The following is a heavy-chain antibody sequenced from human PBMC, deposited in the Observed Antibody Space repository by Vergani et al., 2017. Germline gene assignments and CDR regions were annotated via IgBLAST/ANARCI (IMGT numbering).Heavy chain of an antibody. V-gene: IGHV4-59*01. CDR3: AREAVAGTFSWFDP. J-gene: IGHJ5*02. Sequence: QVQLQESGPGLVKPSETLSLTCTVSGGSISSYYWSWIRQPPGKGLEWIGYISYSGSTNYNPSLKSRVTISVDTSTNQFSLKLSAVTAADTAVYYCAREAVAGTFSWFDPWGQGTLVTVSS. CDR2: ISYSGST. D-gene: IGHD6-19*01. CDR1: GGSISSYY.